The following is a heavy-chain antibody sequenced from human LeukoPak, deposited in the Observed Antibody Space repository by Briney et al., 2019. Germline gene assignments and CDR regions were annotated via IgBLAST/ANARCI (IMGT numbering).Heavy chain of an antibody. J-gene: IGHJ4*02. V-gene: IGHV3-23*01. CDR2: MSGSGGST. D-gene: IGHD6-19*01. CDR1: GFTFSNYA. Sequence: GGSLRLSCAASGFTFSNYAMSWVRQAPGKGLEWVSSMSGSGGSTYYADSVKGRFTISRDNSKNTLYLQMNNLRAEDTALYYCAKNQGQWLVPVDYWGREPWSPSPQ. CDR3: AKNQGQWLVPVDY.